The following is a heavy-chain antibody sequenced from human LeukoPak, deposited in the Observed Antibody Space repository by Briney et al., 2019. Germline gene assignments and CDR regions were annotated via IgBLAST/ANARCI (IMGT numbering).Heavy chain of an antibody. CDR1: GYTFTSYG. CDR2: INAGNGNT. V-gene: IGHV1-3*03. Sequence: ASVKVSCKASGYTFTSYGISWVRQAPGQRLEWMGWINAGNGNTKFSHEFQGRVTITRDTSASTAYMELNSLRSEDMAVYYCAREGAYIGGSYPFDYWGQGTLVTVSS. D-gene: IGHD1-26*01. CDR3: AREGAYIGGSYPFDY. J-gene: IGHJ4*02.